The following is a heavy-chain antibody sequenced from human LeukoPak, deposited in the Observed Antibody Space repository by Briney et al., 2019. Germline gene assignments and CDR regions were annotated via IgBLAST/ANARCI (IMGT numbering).Heavy chain of an antibody. CDR3: ARHIGSSWYLEWFDP. CDR1: GGSISSSSYY. CDR2: IYYSGST. V-gene: IGHV4-39*01. D-gene: IGHD6-13*01. Sequence: SETPSLTCTVSGGSISSSSYYWGWIRQPPGKGLEWIGSIYYSGSTYYNPSLKSRVTISVDTSKNQFSLKLSSVTAADTAVYYCARHIGSSWYLEWFDPWGQGTLVTVSS. J-gene: IGHJ5*02.